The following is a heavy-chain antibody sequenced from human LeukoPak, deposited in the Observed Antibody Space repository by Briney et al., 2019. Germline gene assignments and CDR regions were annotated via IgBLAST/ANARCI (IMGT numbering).Heavy chain of an antibody. CDR2: ISLAGQT. Sequence: SETLSLTCGVSGGSISGTNWWSWVRQPPGQGLEWIGEISLAGQTNYNPSLDGRVTMSLDKSSNQLSLHLTSVTAADTATYFCSRESGPFCPFGYWGQGTLVIVSS. D-gene: IGHD1-26*01. V-gene: IGHV4/OR15-8*02. J-gene: IGHJ4*02. CDR3: SRESGPFCPFGY. CDR1: GGSISGTNW.